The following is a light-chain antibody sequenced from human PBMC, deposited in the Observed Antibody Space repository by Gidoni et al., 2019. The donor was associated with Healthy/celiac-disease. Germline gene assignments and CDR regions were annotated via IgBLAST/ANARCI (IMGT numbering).Light chain of an antibody. CDR3: SSYTSRSTLVV. V-gene: IGLV2-14*01. CDR2: DVS. Sequence: QSALTQPASVSGSSGQSLTISCTGTSSDVGTYNYVSWYQQHPGKAPKLIIYDVSNRPSGVSNRFSGSKSGNTASLTISGLQAEDEADYYCSSYTSRSTLVVFGGGTKLTVL. J-gene: IGLJ2*01. CDR1: SSDVGTYNY.